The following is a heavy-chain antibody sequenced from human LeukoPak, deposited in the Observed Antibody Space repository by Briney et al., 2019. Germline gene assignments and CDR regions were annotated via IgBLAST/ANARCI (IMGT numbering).Heavy chain of an antibody. J-gene: IGHJ3*02. V-gene: IGHV3-23*01. CDR2: ISGSGGST. D-gene: IGHD3-22*01. CDR1: GFTFSSCG. CDR3: ATRSHSSLVVKDAFDI. Sequence: GGSLRLSCAASGFTFSSCGMHWVRQAPGKGLEWVSGISGSGGSTNYADSVKGRFTISRDNSKNTLYLQMNSLRAEDTAVYYCATRSHSSLVVKDAFDIWGQGTMVTVSS.